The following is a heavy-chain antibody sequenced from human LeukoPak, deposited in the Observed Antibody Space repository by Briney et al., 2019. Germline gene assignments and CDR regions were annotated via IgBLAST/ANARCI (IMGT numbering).Heavy chain of an antibody. D-gene: IGHD1-14*01. J-gene: IGHJ4*02. V-gene: IGHV4-31*03. CDR1: GGSLSSGGYY. Sequence: SETLSLTCTVSGGSLSSGGYYGGWIRKHPGMGLEWIGSIYYSGSTYYTPSLKSRVNISVDTSKSQFALNLTSVTAADTAVYYCARVSSARNGFDYWGQGTLVTVSS. CDR2: IYYSGST. CDR3: ARVSSARNGFDY.